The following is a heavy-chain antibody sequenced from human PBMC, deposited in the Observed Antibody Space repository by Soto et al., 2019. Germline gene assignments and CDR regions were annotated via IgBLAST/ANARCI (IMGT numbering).Heavy chain of an antibody. CDR1: GYTFTSYG. Sequence: ASVKVSCKASGYTFTSYGISWVRQAPVQGLEWMGWISAYNGNTNYAQKLQGRVTMTRNTSMSTAYMELSSLRSDDTAVYYCARGASWQWLALYYYYGMDVWGQGTTVTVSS. CDR3: ARGASWQWLALYYYYGMDV. J-gene: IGHJ6*02. D-gene: IGHD6-19*01. V-gene: IGHV1-18*01. CDR2: ISAYNGNT.